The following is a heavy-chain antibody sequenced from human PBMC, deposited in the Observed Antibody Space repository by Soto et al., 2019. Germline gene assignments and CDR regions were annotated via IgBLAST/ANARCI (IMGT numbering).Heavy chain of an antibody. CDR2: TYYRSKWYN. CDR3: AGARSTWGSTWYFDY. D-gene: IGHD6-13*01. Sequence: PSQTLSLTCDISGDSVSSNSAAWNWIRQSPSRGLEWLGRTYYRSKWYNDYAVSVKSRITINPDTSKNQFSLQLNSVTPEDTAVYYCAGARSTWGSTWYFDYWAQGTLVTVSS. J-gene: IGHJ4*02. CDR1: GDSVSSNSAA. V-gene: IGHV6-1*01.